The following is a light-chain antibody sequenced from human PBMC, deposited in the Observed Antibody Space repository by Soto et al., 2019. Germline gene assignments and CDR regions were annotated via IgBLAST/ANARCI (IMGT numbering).Light chain of an antibody. CDR2: WAS. J-gene: IGKJ2*01. CDR1: QSVLYSSNNKNY. V-gene: IGKV4-1*01. CDR3: QQYERTPPT. Sequence: DIVMTQSPDSLAVSLGERATINCKSSQSVLYSSNNKNYLAWYQQRPGQPPKLLIYWASTRESGVPDRFSGSGSGTDFTLPITSLQAEEVAVYYCQQYERTPPTFGQGTKLEIQ.